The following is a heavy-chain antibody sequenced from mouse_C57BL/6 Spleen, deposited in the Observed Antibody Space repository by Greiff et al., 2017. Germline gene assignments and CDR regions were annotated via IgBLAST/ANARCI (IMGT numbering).Heavy chain of an antibody. CDR3: ARHYYGSSYDFDY. V-gene: IGHV1-52*01. CDR1: GYTFTSYW. Sequence: VKLQQPGAELVRPGSSVKLSCKASGYTFTSYWMHWVKQRPIQGLEWIGNIDPSDSETHYNQKFKDKATLTVDKSSSTAYMQLSSLTSEDSAVYYCARHYYGSSYDFDYWGQGTTLTVSS. CDR2: IDPSDSET. D-gene: IGHD1-1*01. J-gene: IGHJ2*01.